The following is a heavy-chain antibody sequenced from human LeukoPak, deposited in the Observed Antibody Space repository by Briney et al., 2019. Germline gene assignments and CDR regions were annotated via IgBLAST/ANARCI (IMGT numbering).Heavy chain of an antibody. J-gene: IGHJ4*02. CDR1: GFTLSSYW. Sequence: GGSLRPSCVASGFTLSSYWMSWVRQAPGKGLEWVANIREDGNEKYYVDSVKGRFTISRDNAKNSLWLQMNSLRAEDTAVYYCATSTGWRFDYWGQGALVTVSS. V-gene: IGHV3-7*01. D-gene: IGHD7-27*01. CDR2: IREDGNEK. CDR3: ATSTGWRFDY.